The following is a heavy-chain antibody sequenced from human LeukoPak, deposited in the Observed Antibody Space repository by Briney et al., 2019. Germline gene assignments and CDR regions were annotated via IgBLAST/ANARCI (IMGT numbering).Heavy chain of an antibody. CDR2: INPNNGGT. Sequence: GASVKVSCKASGYTFTRYYMHWVRQAPGQGLEWMGWINPNNGGTNYAQKFQGRVTMTRDTSISTAYMELSRLRSDDTAVYYCAREKGIVGATTVAFDIWGQGTMVTVSS. V-gene: IGHV1-2*02. D-gene: IGHD1-26*01. CDR3: AREKGIVGATTVAFDI. J-gene: IGHJ3*02. CDR1: GYTFTRYY.